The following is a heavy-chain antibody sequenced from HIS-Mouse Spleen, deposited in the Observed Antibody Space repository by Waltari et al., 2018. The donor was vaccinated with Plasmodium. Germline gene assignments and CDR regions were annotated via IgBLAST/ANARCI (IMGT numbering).Heavy chain of an antibody. J-gene: IGHJ4*02. D-gene: IGHD7-27*01. CDR1: GGSFSGYY. CDR2: INHSGST. V-gene: IGHV4-34*01. CDR3: ARGGATGEAFTLDY. Sequence: QVQLQQWGAGLLKPSETLSLTCAVYGGSFSGYYWSWIRQPPGKGLEWIGEINHSGSTNDNPSLKSRVTISVDTSKNQFSLKLSSLRSEDTAVYYCARGGATGEAFTLDYWGQGTLVTVSS.